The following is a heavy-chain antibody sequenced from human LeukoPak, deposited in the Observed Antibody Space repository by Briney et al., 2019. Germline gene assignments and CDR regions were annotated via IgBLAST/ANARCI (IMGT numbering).Heavy chain of an antibody. J-gene: IGHJ3*02. CDR2: ISSTSPYT. CDR1: GLTFSDYY. Sequence: GGSLRLSCAASGLTFSDYYMSWIRQSPGKGLEWISYISSTSPYTTYADSVEGRFTVSRDNANNSLHLQMNSLTAEDTAVYYCARGPLASLHALDIWGQGTMVTVSS. V-gene: IGHV3-11*06. D-gene: IGHD1-1*01. CDR3: ARGPLASLHALDI.